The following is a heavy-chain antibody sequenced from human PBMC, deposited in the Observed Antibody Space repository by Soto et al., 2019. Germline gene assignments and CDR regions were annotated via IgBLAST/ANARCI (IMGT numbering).Heavy chain of an antibody. CDR2: IWYDGSNK. D-gene: IGHD2-15*01. CDR3: ARSDCTGAYCYSWPFNYGVDV. Sequence: QVQLVESGGSVVQPGGSLRLSCTTSGFTFNTYGMHWVRQAPGKGLEWVAIIWYDGSNKYYADSVKGRFTISRDNSKTTLYLQMNSLRAEDTALYYCARSDCTGAYCYSWPFNYGVDVWGQGTRVTVSS. J-gene: IGHJ6*02. CDR1: GFTFNTYG. V-gene: IGHV3-33*08.